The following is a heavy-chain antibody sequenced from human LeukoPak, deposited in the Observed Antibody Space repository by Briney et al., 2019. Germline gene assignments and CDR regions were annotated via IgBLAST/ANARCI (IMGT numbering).Heavy chain of an antibody. CDR2: IQNSAIYRAKI. Sequence: SETLSLTCVVSGGSIGSYYWTWIRQPPGRGLEWVGYIQNSAIYRAKIKSSPSLQSRVSLSIDSSKKEVSLTVSSVTAADTAVYYCARLSSTLYYSMDVWGPGTAVTVSS. CDR1: GGSIGSYY. V-gene: IGHV4-59*08. CDR3: ARLSSTLYYSMDV. D-gene: IGHD6-6*01. J-gene: IGHJ6*02.